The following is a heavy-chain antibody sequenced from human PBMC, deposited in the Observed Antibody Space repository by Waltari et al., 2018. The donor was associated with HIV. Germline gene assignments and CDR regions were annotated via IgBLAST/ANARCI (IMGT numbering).Heavy chain of an antibody. CDR1: GGSFSGYY. CDR2: INHSGST. D-gene: IGHD5-12*01. CDR3: ARGRVDRSFDY. V-gene: IGHV4-34*01. Sequence: QVQLQQWGAGLLKPSETLSLTCGVYGGSFSGYYWSWIRQPPGKGLEWSGEINHSGSTNYSPSLKSRVTISVDTSKNQFSLKLSSVTAADTAVYYCARGRVDRSFDYWGQGTLVTVSS. J-gene: IGHJ4*02.